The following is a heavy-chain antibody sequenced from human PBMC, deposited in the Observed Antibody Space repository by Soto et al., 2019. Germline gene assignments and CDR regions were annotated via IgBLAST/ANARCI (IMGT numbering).Heavy chain of an antibody. CDR3: ARESITMIVVETYGMDV. D-gene: IGHD3-22*01. Sequence: GGSLRLSCAASGFTFSSYSMNWVRQAPGKGLEWVSSISSSSSYIYYADSVKGRFTISRDNAKNSLYLQMNSLRAEDTAVYYCARESITMIVVETYGMDVWGQGTTVTVSS. J-gene: IGHJ6*02. CDR2: ISSSSSYI. V-gene: IGHV3-21*01. CDR1: GFTFSSYS.